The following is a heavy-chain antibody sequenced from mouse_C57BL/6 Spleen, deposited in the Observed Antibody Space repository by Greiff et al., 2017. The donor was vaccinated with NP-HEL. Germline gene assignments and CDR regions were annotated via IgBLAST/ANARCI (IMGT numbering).Heavy chain of an antibody. CDR3: TRRRWDGGYYFDD. Sequence: EVMLVEPGGGLVQPGGSMKLSCAASGFTFSDAWMDWVRQSPEKGLEWVAEIRNKANNPATYYAVSVKGRITISRDESKRSVYLQMSSLRAEDTGIYYCTRRRWDGGYYFDDWGEGTTLTVSS. CDR2: IRNKANNPAT. D-gene: IGHD4-1*01. V-gene: IGHV6-6*01. CDR1: GFTFSDAW. J-gene: IGHJ2*01.